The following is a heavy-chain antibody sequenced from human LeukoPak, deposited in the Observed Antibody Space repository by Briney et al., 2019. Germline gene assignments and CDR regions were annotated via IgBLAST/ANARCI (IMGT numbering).Heavy chain of an antibody. CDR2: ISYDGSNK. CDR1: GYTFTAYY. V-gene: IGHV3-30*18. D-gene: IGHD1-26*01. Sequence: SCKASGYTFTAYYMHWVRQAPGRGLEWVAVISYDGSNKYYADSVKGRFTISRDNSKNTLYLQMNSLRAEDTAVYYCAKDRVGATERWGQGTLVTVSS. CDR3: AKDRVGATER. J-gene: IGHJ4*02.